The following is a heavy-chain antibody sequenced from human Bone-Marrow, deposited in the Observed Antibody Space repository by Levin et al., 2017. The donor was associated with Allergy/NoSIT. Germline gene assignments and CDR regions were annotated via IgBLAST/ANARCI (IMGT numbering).Heavy chain of an antibody. CDR3: ANPGSRYDSSGYLAY. Sequence: GESLKISCAASGFTFSSYGMHWVRQAPGKGLEWVAVISYDGSNKYYADSVKGRFTISRDNSKNTLYLQMNSLRAEDTAVYYCANPGSRYDSSGYLAYWGQGTLVTVSS. J-gene: IGHJ4*02. D-gene: IGHD3-22*01. CDR2: ISYDGSNK. V-gene: IGHV3-30*18. CDR1: GFTFSSYG.